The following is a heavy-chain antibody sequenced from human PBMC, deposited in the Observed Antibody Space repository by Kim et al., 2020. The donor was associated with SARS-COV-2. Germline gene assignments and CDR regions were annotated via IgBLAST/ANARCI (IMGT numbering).Heavy chain of an antibody. V-gene: IGHV4-28*01. CDR1: GYSISSSNW. CDR3: ARTIPYGSGSYQPPPLDAFDI. Sequence: SETLSLTCAVSGYSISSSNWWGWIRQPPGKGLEWIGYIYYSGSTYYNPSLKSRVTMSVDTSKNQFSLKLSSVTAVDTAVYYCARTIPYGSGSYQPPPLDAFDIWGQGRMVTVSS. CDR2: IYYSGST. D-gene: IGHD3-10*01. J-gene: IGHJ3*02.